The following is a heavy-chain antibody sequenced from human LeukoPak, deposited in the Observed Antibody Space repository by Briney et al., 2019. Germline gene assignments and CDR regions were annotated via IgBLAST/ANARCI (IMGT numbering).Heavy chain of an antibody. J-gene: IGHJ4*02. CDR2: IYYSGST. Sequence: SETLSLTCIVSGGSISNYYWSWFRQPPGKGLEYIGYIYYSGSTNYNPSLKSRVTISVDTSKNQFSLKLSSVTAADTAVYYCASIDYVWGSYNYWGQGTLVTVSS. CDR3: ASIDYVWGSYNY. D-gene: IGHD3-16*01. V-gene: IGHV4-59*12. CDR1: GGSISNYY.